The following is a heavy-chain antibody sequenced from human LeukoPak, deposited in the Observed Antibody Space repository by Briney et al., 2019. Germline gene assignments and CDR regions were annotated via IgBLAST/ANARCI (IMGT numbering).Heavy chain of an antibody. D-gene: IGHD3-10*01. Sequence: GASVKVSCKASGGTFSSYAISWVRQAPGQGLEWRGGIIPIFGTANYAQKFQGRVTITADESTSTAYMELSSLRSEDTAVYYCAREFGELYGYYYMDVWGKGTTVTVSS. CDR1: GGTFSSYA. V-gene: IGHV1-69*13. CDR3: AREFGELYGYYYMDV. J-gene: IGHJ6*03. CDR2: IIPIFGTA.